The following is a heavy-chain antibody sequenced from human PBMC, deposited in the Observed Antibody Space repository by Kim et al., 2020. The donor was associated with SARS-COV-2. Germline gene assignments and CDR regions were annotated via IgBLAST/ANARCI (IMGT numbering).Heavy chain of an antibody. D-gene: IGHD3-9*01. Sequence: SQTLSLTCAISGDSVSSNSAAWNWIRQCPSRGLEWLGRTYYRSKWYNDYAVSVKSRITINPDTSKNQFSLQLNSVTPEDTAVYYCARDRKFYDIFAFDPWGQGTLVTVSS. CDR1: GDSVSSNSAA. J-gene: IGHJ5*02. V-gene: IGHV6-1*01. CDR3: ARDRKFYDIFAFDP. CDR2: TYYRSKWYN.